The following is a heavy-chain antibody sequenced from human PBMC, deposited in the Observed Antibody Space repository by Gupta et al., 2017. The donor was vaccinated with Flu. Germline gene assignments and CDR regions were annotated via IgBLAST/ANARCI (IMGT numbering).Heavy chain of an antibody. CDR2: TSGSGGGT. CDR3: AKDCSKADGLFVY. Sequence: EVQLLGSGGGLVQPGGSLRLSCAASGFTFSSYAMRWVRQAPEKGLEWVTATSGSGGGTNDAHAVYCRFTISRNNAKRTRYRQVQGVGDEDTVVYYAAKDCSKADGLFVYGSHVTMVTDFS. D-gene: IGHD3/OR15-3a*01. J-gene: IGHJ4*01. CDR1: GFTFSSYA. V-gene: IGHV3-23*01.